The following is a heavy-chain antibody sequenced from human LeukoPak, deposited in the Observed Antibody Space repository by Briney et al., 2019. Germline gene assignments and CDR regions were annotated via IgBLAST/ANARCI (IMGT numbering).Heavy chain of an antibody. J-gene: IGHJ5*02. CDR1: GGSFSGYY. CDR3: ARILHSSSSYVGWFDP. CDR2: INHSGST. Sequence: SETLSLTCAVYGGSFSGYYWSWIRQPPGKGLEWFGEINHSGSTNYNPSLKSRVTISVDTSKNQFSLKLSSVTAADTAVYYCARILHSSSSYVGWFDPWGQGTLVTVSS. D-gene: IGHD6-6*01. V-gene: IGHV4-34*01.